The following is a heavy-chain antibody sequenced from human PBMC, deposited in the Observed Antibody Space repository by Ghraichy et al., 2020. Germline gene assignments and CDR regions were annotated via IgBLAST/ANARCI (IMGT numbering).Heavy chain of an antibody. V-gene: IGHV3-23*01. CDR2: ITGTGANT. CDR1: GFIFSNYA. J-gene: IGHJ6*02. D-gene: IGHD2-15*01. Sequence: GESLNISCAASGFIFSNYAMTWVRQAPGKGLEWVSSITGTGANTYYEDSVKGRFTISRDNSKNTLYLQMNSLRVETTAIYYCAKDDYCSGATCDTDYYYGXDIWGQG. CDR3: AKDDYCSGATCDTDYYYGXDI.